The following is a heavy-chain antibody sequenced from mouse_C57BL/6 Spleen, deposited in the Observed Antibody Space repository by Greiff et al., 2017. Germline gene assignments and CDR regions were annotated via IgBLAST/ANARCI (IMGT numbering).Heavy chain of an antibody. Sequence: VQLQQSGAELVKPGASVTISCKASGYAFSSYWMNWVKQRPGKGLVWIGQIYPGDGDTNYNGTFNGKATLTADKSSSTAYMQLSSLTSEVAAVYFGARSGYSSSYLDSMDYWGQGTSVTVSS. CDR2: IYPGDGDT. CDR1: GYAFSSYW. D-gene: IGHD1-1*01. CDR3: ARSGYSSSYLDSMDY. V-gene: IGHV1-80*01. J-gene: IGHJ4*01.